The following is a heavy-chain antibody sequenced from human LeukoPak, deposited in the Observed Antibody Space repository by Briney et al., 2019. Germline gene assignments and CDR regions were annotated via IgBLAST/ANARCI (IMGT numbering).Heavy chain of an antibody. D-gene: IGHD3-3*01. CDR3: AKAKGDFGGPNWYFDY. J-gene: IGHJ4*02. CDR1: GFSVSSNY. CDR2: MYIDGST. Sequence: GGSLRLSCAASGFSVSSNYMSWVRQAPGKGLEWVSVMYIDGSTYYADSVKGRFTIPRDISKNTLYLQMNSLRAEDTAVYYCAKAKGDFGGPNWYFDYWGQGTLVTVSS. V-gene: IGHV3-53*01.